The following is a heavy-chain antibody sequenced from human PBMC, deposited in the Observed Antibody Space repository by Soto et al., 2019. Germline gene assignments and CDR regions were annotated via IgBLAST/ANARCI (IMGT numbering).Heavy chain of an antibody. CDR3: ARDLFPGYMDV. J-gene: IGHJ6*03. Sequence: GGSLRLSCAASGFTFSSYAMGWLRQAPGAGPEWVAVIWYDGSNKYYADSVKGRFTISRDNSKNTLYLQMNSLRAEDTAVYYCARDLFPGYMDVWGKGTTVTVSS. CDR1: GFTFSSYA. CDR2: IWYDGSNK. V-gene: IGHV3-33*08. D-gene: IGHD1-1*01.